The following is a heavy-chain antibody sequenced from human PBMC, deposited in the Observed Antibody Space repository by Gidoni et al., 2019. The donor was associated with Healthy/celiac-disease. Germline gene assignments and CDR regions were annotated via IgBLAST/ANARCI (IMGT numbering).Heavy chain of an antibody. D-gene: IGHD4-17*01. CDR2: IYYSGST. V-gene: IGHV4-39*01. CDR1: GGSISSSSYY. J-gene: IGHJ4*02. CDR3: ARHVTVTTIKDY. Sequence: QLHLQESGPGLVKPSETLSLTCPVSGGSISSSSYYWGWIRPPPGKGLEWIGSIYYSGSTYYNPSLKSRVTISVDTSKNQFSLKLSSVTAADTAVYYCARHVTVTTIKDYWGQGTLVTVSS.